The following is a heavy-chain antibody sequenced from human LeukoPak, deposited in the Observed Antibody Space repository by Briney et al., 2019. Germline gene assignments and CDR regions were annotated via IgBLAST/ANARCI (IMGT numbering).Heavy chain of an antibody. D-gene: IGHD2-21*01. CDR1: GYIFTGYY. V-gene: IGHV1-2*02. CDR2: INPNSGVT. Sequence: ASVKVSCKASGYIFTGYYMEWVRQAPGQGLEWMGWINPNSGVTKYAEKFQGRVTMTGDTSISTVYMELRRLRSDGTAVYYCGRDLEQHIPLEDWGQGTLVTVSS. J-gene: IGHJ4*02. CDR3: GRDLEQHIPLED.